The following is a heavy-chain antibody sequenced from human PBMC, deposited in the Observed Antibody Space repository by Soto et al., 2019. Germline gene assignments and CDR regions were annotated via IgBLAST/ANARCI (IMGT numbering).Heavy chain of an antibody. D-gene: IGHD4-4*01. CDR2: LSGGGANT. V-gene: IGHV3-23*01. J-gene: IGHJ4*02. CDR3: ARAPYSNAWYRFDL. Sequence: GSLRLSCAASGFSFSTYSMAWVRQAAGKGPQWVSGLSGGGANTFYIDSVRGRFTISRDNAKKQLYLQMNGLRAEDTALYYCARAPYSNAWYRFDLWGQGTLVTSP. CDR1: GFSFSTYS.